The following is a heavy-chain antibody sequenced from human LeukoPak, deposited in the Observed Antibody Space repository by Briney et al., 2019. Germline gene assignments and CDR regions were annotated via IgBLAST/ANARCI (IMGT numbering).Heavy chain of an antibody. CDR2: IYHSGTT. Sequence: SETLSLTCTVSGYSISNGYYWGWIRQPPGEGLEWIGSIYHSGTTYYNPSVRSRVTISVYTSKNQFSLKLNSVTAADTAVYYCARGYGSGSYNNFNQWGQGLLVAVSS. J-gene: IGHJ4*02. D-gene: IGHD3-10*01. CDR1: GYSISNGYY. V-gene: IGHV4-38-2*02. CDR3: ARGYGSGSYNNFNQ.